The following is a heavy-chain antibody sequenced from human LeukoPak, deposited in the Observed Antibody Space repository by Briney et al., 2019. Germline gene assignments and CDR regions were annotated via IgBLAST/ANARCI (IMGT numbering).Heavy chain of an antibody. CDR3: ARNGPQSLDPENWFDP. Sequence: GASVKVSCKASGYTFTSYGISWVRQAPGQGLEWMGWISAYNGNTNYAQKLQGRVTMTTDTSTSTAYMELRSLRSDDTAVYYCARNGPQSLDPENWFDPWGQGTLVTVSS. CDR2: ISAYNGNT. J-gene: IGHJ5*02. V-gene: IGHV1-18*01. D-gene: IGHD2-8*01. CDR1: GYTFTSYG.